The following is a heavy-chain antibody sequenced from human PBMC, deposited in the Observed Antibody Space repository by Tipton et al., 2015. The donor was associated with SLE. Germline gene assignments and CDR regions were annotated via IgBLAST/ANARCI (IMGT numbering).Heavy chain of an antibody. J-gene: IGHJ2*01. V-gene: IGHV4-59*01. D-gene: IGHD2-21*01. CDR3: AKADGVVGGQVPYWYFDL. CDR2: IYNSVPG. Sequence: LRLSCTVSGGSISSFSWTWIRQPPGKGLEWMGYIYNSVPGNYNPSLKSRLTISVDTSKNEFSLRLKTVTAADTAVYYCAKADGVVGGQVPYWYFDLWGRGSLVTVSS. CDR1: GGSISSFS.